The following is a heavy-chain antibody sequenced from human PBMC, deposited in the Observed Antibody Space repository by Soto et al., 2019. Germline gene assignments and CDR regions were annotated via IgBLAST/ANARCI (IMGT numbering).Heavy chain of an antibody. J-gene: IGHJ6*02. Sequence: GASVKVSCKASGGTFSSYAISWVRQAPGQGLEWMGGIIPIFGTANYAQKFQGRVTITADESTSTAYMELSSLRSEDTAVYCCARCGGGSCYSYYYYGMDVWGQGTTVTVSS. CDR3: ARCGGGSCYSYYYYGMDV. CDR1: GGTFSSYA. V-gene: IGHV1-69*13. D-gene: IGHD2-15*01. CDR2: IIPIFGTA.